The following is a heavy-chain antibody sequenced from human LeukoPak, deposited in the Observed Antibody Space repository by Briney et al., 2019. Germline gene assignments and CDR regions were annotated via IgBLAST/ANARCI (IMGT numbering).Heavy chain of an antibody. Sequence: GGSLRLSCAASGNYWMHWVRQAPGKGLVWVSHINSDGSWTSYADSVKGRLTISKDNAKNTVYLQMNSLRAEDTAVYYCVSFYETYWGRGTLVTVSS. CDR3: VSFYETY. J-gene: IGHJ4*02. CDR2: INSDGSWT. D-gene: IGHD2/OR15-2a*01. CDR1: GNYW. V-gene: IGHV3-74*01.